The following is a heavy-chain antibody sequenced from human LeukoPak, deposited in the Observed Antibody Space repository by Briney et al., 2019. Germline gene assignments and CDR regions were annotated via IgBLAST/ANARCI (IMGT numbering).Heavy chain of an antibody. CDR1: GFTFSSYA. D-gene: IGHD3-16*01. V-gene: IGHV3-30*18. J-gene: IGHJ6*04. CDR3: ANGWGERSRPPPGWNV. Sequence: PGGSLRLSCAASGFTFSSYAMHWVRRAPGKGLEWVAVISYDGNNKYYADSVKGRFTISRDNSKNTLYLQMNSLRAEDTALYYCANGWGERSRPPPGWNVWAKGTRVTVPS. CDR2: ISYDGNNK.